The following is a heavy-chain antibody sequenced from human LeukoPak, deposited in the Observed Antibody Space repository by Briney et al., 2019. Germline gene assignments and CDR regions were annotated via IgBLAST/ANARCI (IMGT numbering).Heavy chain of an antibody. V-gene: IGHV4-61*02. D-gene: IGHD3-22*01. CDR3: ARLDEYYDSSGYYFNWFDP. CDR1: GGSISSGSFY. CDR2: IYSSGRT. Sequence: SSETLSLTCTVSGGSISSGSFYWNWIRQPAGKGLEWIGRIYSSGRTNYNPSLSSRVTISVDTPKNQFSLKLSSVTAADTAVYYCARLDEYYDSSGYYFNWFDPWGQGTLVTVSS. J-gene: IGHJ5*02.